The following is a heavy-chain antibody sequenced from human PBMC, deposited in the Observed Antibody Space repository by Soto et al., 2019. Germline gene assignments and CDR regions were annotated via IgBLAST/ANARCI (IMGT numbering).Heavy chain of an antibody. CDR2: IYYSGST. V-gene: IGHV4-59*01. CDR3: ATAKGFGDSDI. J-gene: IGHJ3*02. D-gene: IGHD3-16*01. CDR1: GGSISSYY. Sequence: PSETLSLSCTVSGGSISSYYWSWIRQPPGKGLEWIGYIYYSGSTNYNPSLKSRVTISVDTSKNQFSLKLSSVTAADTAVYYCATAKGFGDSDIWGQGTMVTVSS.